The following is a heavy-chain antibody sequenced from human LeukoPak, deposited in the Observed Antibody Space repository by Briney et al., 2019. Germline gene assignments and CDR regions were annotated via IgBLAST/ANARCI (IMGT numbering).Heavy chain of an antibody. CDR3: ATLAVAGAENAFDF. D-gene: IGHD6-19*01. CDR1: GITVSTKY. CDR2: IYRGGST. V-gene: IGHV3-66*01. J-gene: IGHJ3*01. Sequence: GASLRLSCAASGITVSTKYMSWVRQAPGKGLEWVSVIYRGGSTYYADSVKGRFSISGDNSKNTLYLQMNSLRAEDTAVYYCATLAVAGAENAFDFWGQGTMVTGSS.